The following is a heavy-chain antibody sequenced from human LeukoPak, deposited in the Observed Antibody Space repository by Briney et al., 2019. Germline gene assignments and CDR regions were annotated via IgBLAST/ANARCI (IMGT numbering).Heavy chain of an antibody. D-gene: IGHD5-18*01. CDR3: ARLTSPRYSYGYSGYFDY. V-gene: IGHV4-59*08. Sequence: SETLSLTCTVSGGSISSYYWSWIRQPPGKGLEGIGYIYYSGSTNYNPSLKSRVTISVDTSKNQFSLKLSSVTAADTAVYYCARLTSPRYSYGYSGYFDYWGQGTLVTVSP. J-gene: IGHJ4*02. CDR2: IYYSGST. CDR1: GGSISSYY.